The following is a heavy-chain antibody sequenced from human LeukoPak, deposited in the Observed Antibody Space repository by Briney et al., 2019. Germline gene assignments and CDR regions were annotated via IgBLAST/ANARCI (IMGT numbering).Heavy chain of an antibody. CDR3: ARDLRHNLQFLDQYYFEY. Sequence: PGGSLRLSCAASGFTFSDYYMSWIRQAPVKGLEWISYISNSGDTTSYADSVKGRFTISRDNTENSLYLQMNSLKAEDTAMYYCARDLRHNLQFLDQYYFEYWGQGALVTVSS. J-gene: IGHJ4*02. V-gene: IGHV3-11*01. CDR1: GFTFSDYY. CDR2: ISNSGDTT. D-gene: IGHD3-3*01.